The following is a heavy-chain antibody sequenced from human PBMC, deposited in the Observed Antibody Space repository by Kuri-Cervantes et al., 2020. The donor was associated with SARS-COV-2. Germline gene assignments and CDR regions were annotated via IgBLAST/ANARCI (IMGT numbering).Heavy chain of an antibody. Sequence: SVKVSCKASGGTFSSYAISWVRQAPGQGLEWMGRIIPIFGTANYAQEFQGRVTITADESTSTAYMELRSLRSDDTAVYYCARVEYSSGWYVDYWGQGTLVTVSS. CDR2: IIPIFGTA. CDR3: ARVEYSSGWYVDY. V-gene: IGHV1-69*13. CDR1: GGTFSSYA. D-gene: IGHD6-19*01. J-gene: IGHJ4*02.